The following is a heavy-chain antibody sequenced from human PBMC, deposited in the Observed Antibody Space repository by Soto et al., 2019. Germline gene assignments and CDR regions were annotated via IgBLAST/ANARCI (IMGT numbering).Heavy chain of an antibody. CDR1: GFTFDDYA. D-gene: IGHD4-17*01. V-gene: IGHV3-9*01. J-gene: IGHJ3*02. CDR2: ISWNSGSI. CDR3: AKSERGDYGTDDFDI. Sequence: PGGSLRLSCAASGFTFDDYAMHWVRQAPGKGLEWVSGISWNSGSIGYADSVKGRFTISRDNAKNSLYLQMNSLRAEDTALYYCAKSERGDYGTDDFDIWGQGTMVTVSS.